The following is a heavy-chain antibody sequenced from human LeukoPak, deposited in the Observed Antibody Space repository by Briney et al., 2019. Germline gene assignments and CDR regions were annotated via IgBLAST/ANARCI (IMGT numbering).Heavy chain of an antibody. CDR3: ARVSEVGARGDY. D-gene: IGHD1-26*01. Sequence: SETLSLTCTVSGGSISDYYRGWIRQPPGKGLEWIGYFYNSGSSTYNPSLKSRVTISVDTSKNQFSLKLSSVTAADTAVYYCARVSEVGARGDYWGQGTLVTVSS. CDR1: GGSISDYY. V-gene: IGHV4-59*08. CDR2: FYNSGSS. J-gene: IGHJ4*02.